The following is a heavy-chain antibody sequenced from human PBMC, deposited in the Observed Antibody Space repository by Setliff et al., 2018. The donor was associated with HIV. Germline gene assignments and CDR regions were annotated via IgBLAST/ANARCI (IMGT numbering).Heavy chain of an antibody. Sequence: SETLSLTCAVYGGSFSGYYWSWIRQPPGKGLEWIGEINHSGSTNYNPSLKSRVTISVETSKNQFSLKLSSVTAADTAVYYCARQDYYYDSSGYYRWWEPFSWYFDLWGRGTLVTVSS. CDR2: INHSGST. J-gene: IGHJ2*01. V-gene: IGHV4-34*01. D-gene: IGHD3-22*01. CDR3: ARQDYYYDSSGYYRWWEPFSWYFDL. CDR1: GGSFSGYY.